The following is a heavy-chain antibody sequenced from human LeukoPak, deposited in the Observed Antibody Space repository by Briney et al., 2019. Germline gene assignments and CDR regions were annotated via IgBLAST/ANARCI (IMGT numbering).Heavy chain of an antibody. CDR2: IYYSGST. CDR1: GGSISSSSYY. Sequence: PSETLSLTCTVSGGSISSSSYYWGWIRQPPGKGLEWIGSIYYSGSTYYNPSLKSRVTISVDTSKNQFSLKLSSVTAADTAVYYCARRGNRDGYNFWGQGTLVTVSS. D-gene: IGHD5-12*01. J-gene: IGHJ4*02. V-gene: IGHV4-39*01. CDR3: ARRGNRDGYNF.